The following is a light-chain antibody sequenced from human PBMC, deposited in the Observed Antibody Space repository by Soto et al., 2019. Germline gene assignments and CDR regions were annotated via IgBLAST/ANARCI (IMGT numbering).Light chain of an antibody. CDR3: AQGLATPFT. J-gene: IGKJ4*02. V-gene: IGKV2-28*01. CDR2: LGS. CDR1: QNLLHSNGYNY. Sequence: EIVLTQSPLSLPVTPGEPASISCRSSQNLLHSNGYNYLNWYLQKPGQSPQLLIYLGSNRASGVPDRFSGSGSGTDFTLTINRVEAEDVGLYFCAQGLATPFTFCGVTKVDIK.